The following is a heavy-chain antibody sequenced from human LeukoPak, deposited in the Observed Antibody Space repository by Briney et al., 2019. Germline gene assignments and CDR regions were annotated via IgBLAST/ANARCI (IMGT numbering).Heavy chain of an antibody. CDR1: GFTFSNYA. J-gene: IGHJ3*02. Sequence: KPEGSLRLSCAASGFTFSNYARSWIRQPPGKGLEWIGYIYYSGSTNYNPSLKSRVTISVDTSKNQFSLKLSSVTAADTAVYYCARGDSSGYYYLVAFDIWGQGTMVTVSS. D-gene: IGHD3-22*01. V-gene: IGHV4-59*01. CDR3: ARGDSSGYYYLVAFDI. CDR2: IYYSGST.